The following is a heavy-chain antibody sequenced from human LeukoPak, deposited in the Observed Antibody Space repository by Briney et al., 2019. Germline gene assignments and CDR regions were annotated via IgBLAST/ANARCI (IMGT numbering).Heavy chain of an antibody. V-gene: IGHV4-4*07. J-gene: IGHJ2*01. CDR2: IDTSGNT. CDR3: ARVSSSWYQDWYFDL. Sequence: SETLSLTCTVSGGSISSYYWSWIRQPAGKGLEWTGRIDTSGNTNYKPSLKSRVTMSVDTSKNQFSLKLNSVTAADTAVYYCARVSSSWYQDWYFDLWGRGTLVTVSS. D-gene: IGHD6-13*01. CDR1: GGSISSYY.